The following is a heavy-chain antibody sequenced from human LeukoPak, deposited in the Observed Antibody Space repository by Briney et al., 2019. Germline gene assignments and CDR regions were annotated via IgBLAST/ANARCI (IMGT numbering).Heavy chain of an antibody. CDR3: ARDDYASGYV. D-gene: IGHD4-17*01. Sequence: PSETLSLTCTVSGGSISSYYWSWIRQPPGKGLEWIGYIYYSGCTNYNPSLKSRVTISVDTSKNQFSLKLSSVTAADTAVYYCARDDYASGYVWGKGTTVTVSS. CDR1: GGSISSYY. J-gene: IGHJ6*04. V-gene: IGHV4-59*01. CDR2: IYYSGCT.